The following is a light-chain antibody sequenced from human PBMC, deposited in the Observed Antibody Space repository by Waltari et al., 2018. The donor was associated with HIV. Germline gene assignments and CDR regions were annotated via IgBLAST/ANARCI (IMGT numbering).Light chain of an antibody. Sequence: SSELTHDLAVPVALGQTVKITCHGDSLRNYYACWYRQKPGQATVLVFYGKNNRPPGMPERFSGSSSGNTTSLTITGAQAEDEADYYCNCRDSRAYVVFGGGTKLTGL. J-gene: IGLJ2*01. CDR2: GKN. CDR3: NCRDSRAYVV. V-gene: IGLV3-19*01. CDR1: SLRNYY.